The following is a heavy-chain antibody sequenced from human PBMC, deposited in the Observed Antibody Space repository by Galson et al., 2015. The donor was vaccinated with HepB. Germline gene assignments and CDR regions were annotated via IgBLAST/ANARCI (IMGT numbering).Heavy chain of an antibody. Sequence: ETLSLTCAVYGGSFSGYYWSWIRQPPGKGLEWIGEISHSGSTNYNPSLKSRVTISVDTSKNQFSLKLTSVTAADTAVYYCARTYPDSSGYYVGDYYYNYMDVWGKGTTVTVSS. CDR3: ARTYPDSSGYYVGDYYYNYMDV. D-gene: IGHD6-25*01. J-gene: IGHJ6*03. CDR1: GGSFSGYY. CDR2: ISHSGST. V-gene: IGHV4-34*01.